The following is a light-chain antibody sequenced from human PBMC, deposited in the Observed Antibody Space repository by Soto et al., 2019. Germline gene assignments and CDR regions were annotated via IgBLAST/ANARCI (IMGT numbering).Light chain of an antibody. V-gene: IGLV2-14*01. CDR3: SSYTSSSTWV. J-gene: IGLJ1*01. CDR1: SSDVGGYNY. CDR2: XVS. Sequence: QSALTQPASVSGSPGQSITISCTGTSSDVGGYNYVSWYQRHPGKAPKLMIFXVSDRPSGVSNXFSCSKSGNTASLTISGLQAEXEADYYCSSYTSSSTWVFGTGTKLTVL.